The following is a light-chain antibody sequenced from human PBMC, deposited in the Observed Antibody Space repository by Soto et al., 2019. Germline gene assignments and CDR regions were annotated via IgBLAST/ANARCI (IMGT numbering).Light chain of an antibody. V-gene: IGKV1-39*01. CDR2: VAS. Sequence: DIQMTQSPSSLSASAGDSVTITCRASQNIARYLYWFQQKPGKAPNLLIYVASNLQSGVPSRFSGSGSGTDFTLTINNLQPEDFATYYCQQTYSIPLTFGQGTKLEIK. CDR3: QQTYSIPLT. J-gene: IGKJ2*01. CDR1: QNIARY.